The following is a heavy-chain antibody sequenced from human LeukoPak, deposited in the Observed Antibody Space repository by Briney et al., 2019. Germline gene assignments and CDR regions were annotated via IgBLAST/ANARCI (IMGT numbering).Heavy chain of an antibody. CDR3: ARGGTGYIDY. CDR2: IYHSGST. J-gene: IGHJ4*02. Sequence: PGGSLRLSCAPSGFTFSSYSMNWVRQAPGKGLEWIGEIYHSGSTNYNPSLKSRVTISVDKSKNQFSLKLSSVTAADTAVYYCARGGTGYIDYWGQGTLVTVSS. CDR1: GFTFSSYSM. D-gene: IGHD6-25*01. V-gene: IGHV4-4*02.